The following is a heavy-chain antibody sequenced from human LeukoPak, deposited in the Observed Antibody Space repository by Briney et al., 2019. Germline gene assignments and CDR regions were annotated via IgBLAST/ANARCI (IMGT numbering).Heavy chain of an antibody. CDR3: ARVAVIAALAFDI. Sequence: SETLSLTCADSGGSISSGGYSWSWIRQPPGTGLEWIGYIYHIGSTYYNPSLKSRVTISVDRSKNQFSLKLSSVTAADTAVYYCARVAVIAALAFDIWGQGTMVTVSS. CDR1: GGSISSGGYS. J-gene: IGHJ3*02. D-gene: IGHD6-6*01. CDR2: IYHIGST. V-gene: IGHV4-30-2*01.